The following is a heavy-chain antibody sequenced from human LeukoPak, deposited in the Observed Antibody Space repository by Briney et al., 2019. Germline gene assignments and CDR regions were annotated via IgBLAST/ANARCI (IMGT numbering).Heavy chain of an antibody. Sequence: PSETLSLTCTVSGYSISSGYYWGWIRQPPGKGLEWIGNIYPTGSTYYNPSLKRRVTISVDTSKNHFSLKVSPVTAADTAVYYCARGKVPAATNWFDPWGQGTLVTVSS. D-gene: IGHD2-2*01. V-gene: IGHV4-38-2*02. CDR1: GYSISSGYY. CDR3: ARGKVPAATNWFDP. J-gene: IGHJ5*02. CDR2: IYPTGST.